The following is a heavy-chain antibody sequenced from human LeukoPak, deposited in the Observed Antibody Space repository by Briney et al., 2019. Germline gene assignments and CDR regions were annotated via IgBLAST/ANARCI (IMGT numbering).Heavy chain of an antibody. V-gene: IGHV4-34*01. J-gene: IGHJ5*02. CDR1: GGSFSGYY. Sequence: SETLSLTCAVYGGSFSGYYWSWIRQPPGKGLEWIGEINHSGSTNYNPSLKSRVTISVDTSKNQFSLNLSSVTVADTALYYCARGILSWGQGTLVTVSS. CDR2: INHSGST. CDR3: ARGILS. D-gene: IGHD3-3*01.